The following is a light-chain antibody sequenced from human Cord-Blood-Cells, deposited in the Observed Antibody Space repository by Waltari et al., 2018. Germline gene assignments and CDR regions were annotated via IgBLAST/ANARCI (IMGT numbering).Light chain of an antibody. Sequence: QSVLTQPPSVSGAPGQRVTISCPGSSSNIRAGYDVHWYQQLPGTAPKLLIYGNSNRPSGVPDRFSGSKSGTSASLAITGLQAEDEADYYCQSYDSSLSGVVFGGGTKLTVL. CDR1: SSNIRAGYD. J-gene: IGLJ2*01. V-gene: IGLV1-40*01. CDR3: QSYDSSLSGVV. CDR2: GNS.